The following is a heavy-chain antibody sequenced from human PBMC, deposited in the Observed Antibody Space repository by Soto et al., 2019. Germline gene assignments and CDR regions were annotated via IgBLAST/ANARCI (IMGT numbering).Heavy chain of an antibody. CDR1: GFTFSSYG. Sequence: QVQLVESGGGVVQPGRSLRLSCAASGFTFSSYGMHWVRQAPGKGLEWVAVISYDGSNKYYADSVKGRFTISRDNSKNTLYLQMNSLRAEDTAVYYCAKDRHGQWLASIFQHWGQGTLVTVSS. J-gene: IGHJ1*01. D-gene: IGHD6-19*01. V-gene: IGHV3-30*18. CDR2: ISYDGSNK. CDR3: AKDRHGQWLASIFQH.